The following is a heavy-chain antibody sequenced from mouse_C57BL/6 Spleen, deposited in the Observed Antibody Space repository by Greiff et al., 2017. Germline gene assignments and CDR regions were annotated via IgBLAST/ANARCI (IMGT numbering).Heavy chain of an antibody. V-gene: IGHV1-82*01. Sequence: QVQLQQSGPELVKPGASVKISCKASCYAFSSSWMNWVKQRPGKGLEWIGRIYPGDGDTNYNGKFKGKATLTADKSSSTAYMQLSSLTSEDSAVYFCARGTTVCDYWGQGTTLTVSS. CDR2: IYPGDGDT. J-gene: IGHJ2*01. D-gene: IGHD1-1*01. CDR3: ARGTTVCDY. CDR1: CYAFSSSW.